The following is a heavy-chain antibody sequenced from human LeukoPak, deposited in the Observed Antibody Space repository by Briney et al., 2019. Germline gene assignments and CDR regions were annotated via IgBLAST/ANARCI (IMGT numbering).Heavy chain of an antibody. CDR1: GYTFTGYY. CDR2: INPNSGGT. Sequence: ASVKVSCKASGYTFTGYYMHWVRQAPGQGLEWMGWINPNSGGTNYAQKFQGRVTMTRDTSISTAYMELSGLRSDDTAVYYCARGVTMVRGVIGYWGQGTLVTVSS. D-gene: IGHD3-10*01. CDR3: ARGVTMVRGVIGY. V-gene: IGHV1-2*02. J-gene: IGHJ4*02.